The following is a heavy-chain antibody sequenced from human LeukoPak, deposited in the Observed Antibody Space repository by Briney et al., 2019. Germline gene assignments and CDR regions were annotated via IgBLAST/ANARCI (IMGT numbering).Heavy chain of an antibody. J-gene: IGHJ4*02. V-gene: IGHV4-4*07. D-gene: IGHD3-10*01. CDR2: MYGSGST. Sequence: PSETLSLTCTVSGASVNDYYWNWIRQPAGGGLEWIGRMYGSGSTNYNPSLKSRVTMSVDTSKGQFSLKLNSVTAADTAVYYCARGVRLFDYWGQGTLVTVSS. CDR1: GASVNDYY. CDR3: ARGVRLFDY.